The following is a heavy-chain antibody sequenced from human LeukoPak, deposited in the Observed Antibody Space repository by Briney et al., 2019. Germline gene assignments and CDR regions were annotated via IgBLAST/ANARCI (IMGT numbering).Heavy chain of an antibody. Sequence: PSETLSLTCTVSGGSISSYYWSWIRQPPGKGLEWIGYIYYSGSTNYNPSLKSRVTISVDTSKNQFSLKLSSVTAADTAVYYCARVSCSSTSCYPYYYYGMDVWGQGTTVTVSS. J-gene: IGHJ6*02. D-gene: IGHD2-2*01. CDR1: GGSISSYY. CDR2: IYYSGST. V-gene: IGHV4-59*01. CDR3: ARVSCSSTSCYPYYYYGMDV.